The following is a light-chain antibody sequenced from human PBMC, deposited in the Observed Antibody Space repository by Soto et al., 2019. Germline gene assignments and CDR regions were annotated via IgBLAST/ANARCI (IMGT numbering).Light chain of an antibody. CDR1: TGTVTSGHF. Sequence: QAVVTQETSLTVSPGGTVTLTCGSSTGTVTSGHFPYWFQQKPGQAPRTLIYDTTNKHSWTPARFSGSLLGGKAALTLSGAQPEDEAEDYGFLFHNDIRGVFGGGTKLTV. CDR3: FLFHNDIRGV. CDR2: DTT. J-gene: IGLJ2*01. V-gene: IGLV7-46*01.